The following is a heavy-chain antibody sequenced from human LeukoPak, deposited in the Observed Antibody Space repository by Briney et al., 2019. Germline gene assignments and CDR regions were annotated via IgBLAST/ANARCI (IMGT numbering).Heavy chain of an antibody. CDR3: ARARIQLWLPDYGMDV. CDR1: GYTFTSYG. D-gene: IGHD5-18*01. V-gene: IGHV1-18*01. J-gene: IGHJ6*02. Sequence: GASVKVSCKASGYTFTSYGISWVRQALGQGLEWMGWISAYNGNTNYAQKLQGRVTMTTDTSTSTAYMELRSLRSDDTAVYYCARARIQLWLPDYGMDVWGQGTTVTVSS. CDR2: ISAYNGNT.